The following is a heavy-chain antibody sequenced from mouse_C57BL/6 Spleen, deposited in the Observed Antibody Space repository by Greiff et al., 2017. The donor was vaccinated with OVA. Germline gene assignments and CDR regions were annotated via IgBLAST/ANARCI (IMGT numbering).Heavy chain of an antibody. J-gene: IGHJ1*03. D-gene: IGHD2-5*01. CDR3: ARNDYSNYWYFDV. CDR2: IHPNSGST. CDR1: GYTFTSYW. V-gene: IGHV1-64*01. Sequence: VQLQQPGAELVKPGASVKLSCKASGYTFTSYWMHWVKQRPGQGLEWIGMIHPNSGSTNYNEKFKSKATLTVDKSSSTAYMQLSSLTSEDSAVDYCARNDYSNYWYFDVWGTGTTVTVSS.